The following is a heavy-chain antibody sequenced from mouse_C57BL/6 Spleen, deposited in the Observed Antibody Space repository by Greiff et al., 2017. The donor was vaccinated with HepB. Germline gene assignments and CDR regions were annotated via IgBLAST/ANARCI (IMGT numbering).Heavy chain of an antibody. V-gene: IGHV1-82*01. D-gene: IGHD2-4*01. CDR3: ARGIDYGNYYARDY. Sequence: VQLQQSGPELVKPGASVKISCKASGYAFSSSWMNWVKQRPGKGLEWIGRIYPGDGDTNYNGKFKGKATLTADKSSSTAYMQLSSLTSEDSAVYFCARGIDYGNYYARDYWGQGTSVTVSS. CDR2: IYPGDGDT. J-gene: IGHJ4*01. CDR1: GYAFSSSW.